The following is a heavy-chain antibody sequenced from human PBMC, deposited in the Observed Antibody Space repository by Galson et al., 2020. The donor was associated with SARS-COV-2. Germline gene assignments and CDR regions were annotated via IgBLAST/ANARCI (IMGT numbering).Heavy chain of an antibody. CDR2: ISFDGSNK. D-gene: IGHD2-21*01. Sequence: GGSLRLSCAASGFTFSTYAMHWVLQAPGKGLEWVAIISFDGSNKYYTDSVKGRFTISRDNSKNTLFLQMDSLGPDDSAVYYCARDSVIATFDAFDIWGQGTKVTVSS. CDR3: ARDSVIATFDAFDI. J-gene: IGHJ3*02. CDR1: GFTFSTYA. V-gene: IGHV3-30*04.